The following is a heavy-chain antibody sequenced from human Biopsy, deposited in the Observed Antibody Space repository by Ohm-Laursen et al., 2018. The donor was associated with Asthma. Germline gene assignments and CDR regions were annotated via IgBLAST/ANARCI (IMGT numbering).Heavy chain of an antibody. Sequence: LSLTCAASGFDFSGYGMLWVRQAPGKGLEWVAVISYDGSSIYYADSVKGRFTISRDNSKNTLSLQMNSLTAEDTAVYYCAREGVAGTHIEDWGQGTLVTVSS. V-gene: IGHV3-30*03. D-gene: IGHD6-19*01. J-gene: IGHJ4*02. CDR1: GFDFSGYG. CDR2: ISYDGSSI. CDR3: AREGVAGTHIED.